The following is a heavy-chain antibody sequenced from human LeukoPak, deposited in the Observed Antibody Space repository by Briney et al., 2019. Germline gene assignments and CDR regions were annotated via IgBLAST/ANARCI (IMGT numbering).Heavy chain of an antibody. CDR1: GFTFSSYG. J-gene: IGHJ6*03. V-gene: IGHV3-30*03. CDR2: ISYDGNNK. D-gene: IGHD4-17*01. CDR3: ARRGAVTTIYYYYYMDV. Sequence: QPGGSLRLSCAASGFTFSSYGMHWVRQAPGKGLEWVAVISYDGNNKYYADSVKGRFTISRDNSKNTLYLQMNSLRAEDTAVYYCARRGAVTTIYYYYYMDVWGKGTTVTVSS.